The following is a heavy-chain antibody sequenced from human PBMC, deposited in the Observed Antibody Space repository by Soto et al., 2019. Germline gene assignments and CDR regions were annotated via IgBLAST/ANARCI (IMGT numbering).Heavy chain of an antibody. CDR1: GYTFTGCY. CDR2: INPNSGGT. V-gene: IGHV1-2*02. CDR3: ASETAAMPYYYYYGMDV. J-gene: IGHJ6*02. D-gene: IGHD2-2*01. Sequence: ASVKGSFKASGYTFTGCYMHWVRQAPGQGLEWTGWINPNSGGTNYAQKFQGRVTMTRDTSISTAYMELSRLRSDDTAVYYCASETAAMPYYYYYGMDVWGQGTTVTVSS.